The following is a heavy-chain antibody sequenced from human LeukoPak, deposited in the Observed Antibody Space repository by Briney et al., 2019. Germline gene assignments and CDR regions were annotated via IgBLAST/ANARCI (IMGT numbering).Heavy chain of an antibody. J-gene: IGHJ5*02. D-gene: IGHD2-15*01. CDR2: IYTSVSI. Sequence: PSESLALTRTVSGGSISSYYWSWIRQPAGKGLELIGRIYTSVSINYNPALKSRVTMSVDTSKNQFSLKLSSVTAADTAVYYCARHLRYCSGGSCYSNWFDPWGQGTLVTVSS. V-gene: IGHV4-4*07. CDR1: GGSISSYY. CDR3: ARHLRYCSGGSCYSNWFDP.